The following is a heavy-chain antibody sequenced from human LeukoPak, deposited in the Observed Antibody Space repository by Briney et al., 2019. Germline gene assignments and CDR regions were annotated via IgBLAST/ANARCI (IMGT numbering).Heavy chain of an antibody. CDR2: ITDSGSIT. CDR3: AIVDSIYAYGHLDS. CDR1: GFTFSNYA. V-gene: IGHV3-23*01. J-gene: IGHJ4*02. Sequence: GGSLRLSCAASGFTFSNYAMSWVRQAPGKGLEWVSAITDSGSITHYADSVKGSFDTSRDKSKTPLSLQMSSLRAEDTGIYYCAIVDSIYAYGHLDSWGQGTLVTVSS. D-gene: IGHD3-16*01.